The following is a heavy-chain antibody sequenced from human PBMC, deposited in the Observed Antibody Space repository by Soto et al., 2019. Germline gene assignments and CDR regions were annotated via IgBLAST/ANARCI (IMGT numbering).Heavy chain of an antibody. CDR3: AREGSYSAYNFAHGIQLWSFDF. V-gene: IGHV4-4*07. Sequence: QVRLQESGPGLLKPSETLSLTCTVSGGSINTFYWSWVRQPDGKGREWIGRIFSSGSTSFNPSLESRVAMSVDTSKNHFSLNLSSVTAADMAVYYCAREGSYSAYNFAHGIQLWSFDFWGQGALVTVSS. CDR2: IFSSGST. CDR1: GGSINTFY. D-gene: IGHD5-12*01. J-gene: IGHJ4*02.